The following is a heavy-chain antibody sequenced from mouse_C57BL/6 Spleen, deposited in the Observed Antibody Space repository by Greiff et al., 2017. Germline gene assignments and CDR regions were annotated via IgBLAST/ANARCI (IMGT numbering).Heavy chain of an antibody. V-gene: IGHV8-8*01. D-gene: IGHD1-1*01. CDR3: ARMRYYGSSSWSY. CDR1: GFSLSTFGMG. CDR2: IWWDDDK. J-gene: IGHJ3*01. Sequence: QVTLKVSGPGILQPSQTLSLTCSFSGFSLSTFGMGVGWIRQPSGKGLEWLAHIWWDDDKYYNPALKSRLTISKDTSKNQVFLKSANVDTADTATYYCARMRYYGSSSWSYWGQGTLVTVSA.